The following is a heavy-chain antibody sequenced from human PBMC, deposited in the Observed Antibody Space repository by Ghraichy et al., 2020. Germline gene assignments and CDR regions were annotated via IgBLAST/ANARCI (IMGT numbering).Heavy chain of an antibody. CDR1: GGSFSGYY. Sequence: SETLSLTCAVYGGSFSGYYWSWIRQPPGKGLEWIGEINHSGSTNYNPSLKSRVTISVDTSKNQFSLKLSSVTAADTAVYYCARLNYRKDYWGQGTLVTVSS. D-gene: IGHD4-11*01. V-gene: IGHV4-34*01. CDR2: INHSGST. J-gene: IGHJ4*02. CDR3: ARLNYRKDY.